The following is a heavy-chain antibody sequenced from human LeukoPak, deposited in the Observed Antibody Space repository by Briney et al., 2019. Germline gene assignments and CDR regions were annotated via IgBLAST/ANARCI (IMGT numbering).Heavy chain of an antibody. J-gene: IGHJ4*02. V-gene: IGHV1-69*05. CDR3: ARDRRSSSSPTFDY. CDR1: GGTFSSYA. CDR2: IIPIFGTA. Sequence: SVKVSCKVSGGTFSSYAISWVRQAPGQGLEWMGRIIPIFGTANYAQKFQGRVTITTDESTGTAYMELSSLRSEDTAVYYCARDRRSSSSPTFDYWGQGTLVTVSS. D-gene: IGHD6-6*01.